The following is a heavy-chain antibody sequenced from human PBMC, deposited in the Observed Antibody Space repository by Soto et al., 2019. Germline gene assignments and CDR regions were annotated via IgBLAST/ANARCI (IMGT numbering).Heavy chain of an antibody. CDR3: ARDRMVLYSSSWYPNWFDP. CDR1: GGTFSSYA. J-gene: IGHJ5*02. CDR2: IIPIFGTA. D-gene: IGHD6-13*01. V-gene: IGHV1-69*06. Sequence: SVKVSCKASGGTFSSYAISWVRQAPGQGLEWMGGIIPIFGTANYAQKFQGRVTITADKSTSTAYMELSSLRSEDTAVYYCARDRMVLYSSSWYPNWFDPWGQGTLVTVS.